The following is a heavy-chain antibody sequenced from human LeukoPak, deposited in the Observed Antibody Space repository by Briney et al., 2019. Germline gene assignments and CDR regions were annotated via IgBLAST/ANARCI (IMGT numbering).Heavy chain of an antibody. D-gene: IGHD3-16*01. Sequence: PGGSLRLSCAASGFTFSSYAMSWVRPAPGKGLEWVSAISGSGGSTYYADSVKGRFTISRDNSKNTLYLQMNSLRAEDTAVYYCAKVEGSGGAEPYYFDYWGQGTLVTVSS. CDR2: ISGSGGST. CDR1: GFTFSSYA. CDR3: AKVEGSGGAEPYYFDY. V-gene: IGHV3-23*01. J-gene: IGHJ4*02.